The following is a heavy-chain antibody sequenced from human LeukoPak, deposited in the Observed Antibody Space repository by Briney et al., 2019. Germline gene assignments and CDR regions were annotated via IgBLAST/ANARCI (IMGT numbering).Heavy chain of an antibody. Sequence: SETLSLTCTVSGYSISSGYYWGWIRQPPGKGLEWIGSIYHSGSTYYNPSLKSRVTISVDTSKNQFSLKLSSVTAADTAVYYCASVSPVELGWYSPFDYWGQGTLVTVSS. CDR2: IYHSGST. CDR3: ASVSPVELGWYSPFDY. J-gene: IGHJ4*02. CDR1: GYSISSGYY. V-gene: IGHV4-38-2*02. D-gene: IGHD6-19*01.